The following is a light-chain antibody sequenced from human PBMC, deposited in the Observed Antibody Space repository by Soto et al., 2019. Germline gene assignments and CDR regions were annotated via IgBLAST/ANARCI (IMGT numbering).Light chain of an antibody. CDR1: QSVSSN. CDR3: QQCNDWPHT. CDR2: VAS. Sequence: EIVMTQSPATLSVSPGERATLSCRASQSVSSNLAWYQQKPGQAPRLLIHVASTRATGIPARFSGRGSGTEFTLTISSLQAEDCAVYYCQQCNDWPHTFGQGTKLEIK. V-gene: IGKV3-15*01. J-gene: IGKJ2*01.